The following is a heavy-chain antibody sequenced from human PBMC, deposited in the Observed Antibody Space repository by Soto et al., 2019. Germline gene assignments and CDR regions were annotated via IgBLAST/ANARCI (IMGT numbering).Heavy chain of an antibody. V-gene: IGHV5-10-1*01. CDR2: IDPSDSYT. CDR1: GGTFSSYA. D-gene: IGHD6-6*01. Sequence: GASVKVSCKASGGTFSSYAISWVRQMPGKGLEWMGRIDPSDSYTNYSPSFQGHVTISADKSISTAYLQWSSLKASDTAMYYCASLYSSSSASPSYYYYYGMDVWGQGTTVTVSS. CDR3: ASLYSSSSASPSYYYYYGMDV. J-gene: IGHJ6*02.